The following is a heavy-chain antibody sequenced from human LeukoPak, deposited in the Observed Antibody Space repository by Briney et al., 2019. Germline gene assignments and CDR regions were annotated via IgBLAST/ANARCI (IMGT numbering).Heavy chain of an antibody. CDR2: INHSGST. Sequence: SETLSLTCAVHGGSFSGYYWSWIRQPPGKGLEWIGEINHSGSTNYNPSLKSRVTISVDTSKNQFSLKLSSVTAADTAVYYCARGWIVGAIFDYWGQGTLVTVSS. CDR1: GGSFSGYY. CDR3: ARGWIVGAIFDY. D-gene: IGHD1-26*01. J-gene: IGHJ4*02. V-gene: IGHV4-34*01.